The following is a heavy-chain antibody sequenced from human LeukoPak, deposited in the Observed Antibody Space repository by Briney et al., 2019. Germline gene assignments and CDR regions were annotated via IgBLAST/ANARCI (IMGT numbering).Heavy chain of an antibody. J-gene: IGHJ3*02. Sequence: PSETLSLTCTVSGGSISSSNYYWGWIRQPPGKGLEWIGSMYYSGSTYYNPSLKSRVTISVDTSKNQFSLKLSSVTAADTAVYYCARGIGWNEAFDIWGQGTMVTVSS. CDR1: GGSISSSNYY. CDR2: MYYSGST. D-gene: IGHD1-1*01. CDR3: ARGIGWNEAFDI. V-gene: IGHV4-39*01.